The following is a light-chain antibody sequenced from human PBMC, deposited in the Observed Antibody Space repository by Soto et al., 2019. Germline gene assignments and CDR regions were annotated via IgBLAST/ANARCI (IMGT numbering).Light chain of an antibody. J-gene: IGLJ1*01. V-gene: IGLV2-23*01. Sequence: QSALTQPASVSGSPGQSITISCTGTSSDVGSYNLVSWYQQHPGKAPKLMIYEGSKRPSGVSNRFSGPKSGNTASLTISGLQAEDEADYYCCSYAGSSTSLVFGTGTKVTVL. CDR2: EGS. CDR3: CSYAGSSTSLV. CDR1: SSDVGSYNL.